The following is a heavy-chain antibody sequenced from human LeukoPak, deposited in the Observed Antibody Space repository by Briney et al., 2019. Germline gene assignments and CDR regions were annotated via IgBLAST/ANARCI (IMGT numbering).Heavy chain of an antibody. CDR2: ISDGGSNK. V-gene: IGHV3-30*18. Sequence: GRSLRLSCAASGFTFSSYGMHWVRQAPGKGLEWVAVISDGGSNKYYADSVKGRFTISRDHSKNKLYLQMNSLRAEDTAVYYCAKDVLWFLEWLSKPSYYFDYWGQGPLVSV. CDR1: GFTFSSYG. D-gene: IGHD3-3*01. CDR3: AKDVLWFLEWLSKPSYYFDY. J-gene: IGHJ4*02.